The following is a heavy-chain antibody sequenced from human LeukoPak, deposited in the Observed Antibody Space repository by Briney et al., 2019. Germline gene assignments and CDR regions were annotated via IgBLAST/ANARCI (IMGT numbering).Heavy chain of an antibody. J-gene: IGHJ4*02. CDR3: ARDKVRYSGYDYVV. Sequence: SETLSLTCTVSGGSISSGDYYWSWIRQPPGKGLEWIGYIYYSGSTYYNPSLKSRVTISVDTSKNQFSLKLSSVTAADTAVYYCARDKVRYSGYDYVVWGQGTLVTVSS. CDR2: IYYSGST. CDR1: GGSISSGDYY. V-gene: IGHV4-30-4*08. D-gene: IGHD5-12*01.